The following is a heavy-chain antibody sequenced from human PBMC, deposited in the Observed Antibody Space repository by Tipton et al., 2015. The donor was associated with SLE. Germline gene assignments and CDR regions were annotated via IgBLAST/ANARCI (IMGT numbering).Heavy chain of an antibody. CDR1: GGSISTGAYY. Sequence: TLSLTCTVSGGSISTGAYYWGWISQPPGKGMEWIGSMHHGGGTFCSPSFRSRVTISLDTPMNKFSLKLSSVTAADTAVYYCARDVRYCSRRDFDSWAPGTLVSVSS. CDR3: ARDVRYCSRRDFDS. D-gene: IGHD6-13*01. V-gene: IGHV4-39*07. J-gene: IGHJ4*02. CDR2: MHHGGGT.